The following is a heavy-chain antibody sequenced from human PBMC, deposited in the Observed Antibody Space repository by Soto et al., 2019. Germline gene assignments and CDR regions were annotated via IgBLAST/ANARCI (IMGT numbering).Heavy chain of an antibody. CDR3: ARGPMIVVVITTSLRYFDY. V-gene: IGHV4-34*01. D-gene: IGHD3-22*01. Sequence: PSETLSLTCAVYGGSFSGYYWSWIRQPPGKGLEWIGEINHSGSTNYNPSLKSRVTISVDTSKNQFSLKLSSVTAADTAVYYCARGPMIVVVITTSLRYFDYWGRGTLVTVSS. CDR2: INHSGST. J-gene: IGHJ4*02. CDR1: GGSFSGYY.